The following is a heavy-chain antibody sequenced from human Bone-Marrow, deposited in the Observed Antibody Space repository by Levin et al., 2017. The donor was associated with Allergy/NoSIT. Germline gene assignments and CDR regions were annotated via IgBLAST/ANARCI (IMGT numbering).Heavy chain of an antibody. CDR3: AKDHRGYDSSGYYASAYYFDY. V-gene: IGHV3-30*18. J-gene: IGHJ4*02. CDR1: GFTFSSYG. CDR2: ISYDGSNK. D-gene: IGHD3-22*01. Sequence: GGSLRLSCAASGFTFSSYGMHWVRQAPGKGLEWVAVISYDGSNKYYADSVKGRFTISRDNSKNTLYLQMNSLRAEDTAVYYCAKDHRGYDSSGYYASAYYFDYWGQGTLVTVSS.